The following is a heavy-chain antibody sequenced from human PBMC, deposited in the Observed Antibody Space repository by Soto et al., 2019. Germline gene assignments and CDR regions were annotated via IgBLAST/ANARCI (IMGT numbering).Heavy chain of an antibody. D-gene: IGHD3-10*01. J-gene: IGHJ3*02. Sequence: SETLSLTCTVSGGSISSYYWSWIRQPPGKGLEWIGYIYYSGSTNYNPSLKSRVTISVDTSKNQFSLKLSSVTAADTAVYYCARVWGGAFESRGQRTMVTVSS. CDR2: IYYSGST. CDR1: GGSISSYY. V-gene: IGHV4-59*01. CDR3: ARVWGGAFES.